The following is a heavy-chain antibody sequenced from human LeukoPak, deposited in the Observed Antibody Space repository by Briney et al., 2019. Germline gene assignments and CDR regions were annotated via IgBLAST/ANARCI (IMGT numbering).Heavy chain of an antibody. CDR3: VRGPYSSGWYGVLAPDS. Sequence: PGGSLRLSCAASGFTFSDFYMSWIRQAPGKGLEWVSFISSSGSTIYYADSVKGRFTVSRDSAKNSLYLQMNSLRAEDTAVYYCVRGPYSSGWYGVLAPDSWGQGTLVTVSS. J-gene: IGHJ4*02. CDR2: ISSSGSTI. V-gene: IGHV3-11*01. D-gene: IGHD6-19*01. CDR1: GFTFSDFY.